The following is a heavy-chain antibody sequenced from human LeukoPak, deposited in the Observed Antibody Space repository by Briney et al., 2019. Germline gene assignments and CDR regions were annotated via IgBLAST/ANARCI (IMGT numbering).Heavy chain of an antibody. Sequence: PGGSLRLSCVVSGFTFSNAWMSWVRQAPGKGLEWVANIKQDGSEKYYVDSVKGRFTISRDNAKNSLYLQMNSLRAEDTAVYYCARRYFDLWGRGTLVTVSS. CDR3: ARRYFDL. CDR2: IKQDGSEK. J-gene: IGHJ2*01. CDR1: GFTFSNAW. V-gene: IGHV3-7*03.